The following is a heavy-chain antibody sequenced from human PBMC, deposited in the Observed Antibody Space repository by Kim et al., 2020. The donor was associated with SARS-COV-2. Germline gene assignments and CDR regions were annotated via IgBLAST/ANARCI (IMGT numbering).Heavy chain of an antibody. J-gene: IGHJ5*02. Sequence: SETLSLTCAVSGGSISSSNWWSWVRQPPGKGLEWIGEIYHSGSTNYNPSLKSRFTISVDKSKNQFSLKLSSVTAADTAVYYCATIGYCSGGSCYWWFDPWGQGTLVTVSS. CDR1: GGSISSSNW. V-gene: IGHV4-4*02. CDR3: ATIGYCSGGSCYWWFDP. CDR2: IYHSGST. D-gene: IGHD2-15*01.